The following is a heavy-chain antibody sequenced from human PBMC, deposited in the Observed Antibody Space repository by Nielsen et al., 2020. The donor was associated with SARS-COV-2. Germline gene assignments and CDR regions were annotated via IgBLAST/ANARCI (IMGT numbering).Heavy chain of an antibody. Sequence: SETLSLTCTVSGGSISSGDYYWSWIRQPPGKGLEWIGYIYYSGSTYYNPSLKGRVTISVDTSKNQFSLKLSSVTAADTAVYYCARHDYGDYVDYWGQGTLVTVSS. CDR3: ARHDYGDYVDY. D-gene: IGHD4-17*01. J-gene: IGHJ4*02. CDR2: IYYSGST. V-gene: IGHV4-30-4*01. CDR1: GGSISSGDYY.